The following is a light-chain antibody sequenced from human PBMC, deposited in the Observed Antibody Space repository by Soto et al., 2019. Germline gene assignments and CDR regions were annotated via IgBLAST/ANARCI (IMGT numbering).Light chain of an antibody. V-gene: IGLV2-14*01. CDR1: SSDVGGYNY. CDR3: SSYTSSSIDDV. Sequence: QSVLTQPASVSGSPAQSITISCTGTSSDVGGYNYVSWYQQHPGKAPKLMIYEVSNRPSGVSNRFSGSKSGNTASLTISGLQAEDEADYYCSSYTSSSIDDVFGTGTKLTVL. CDR2: EVS. J-gene: IGLJ1*01.